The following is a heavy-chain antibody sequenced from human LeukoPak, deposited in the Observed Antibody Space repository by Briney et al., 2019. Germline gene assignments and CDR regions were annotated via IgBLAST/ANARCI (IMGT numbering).Heavy chain of an antibody. V-gene: IGHV3-21*01. CDR1: GFTFSSYS. D-gene: IGHD3-10*01. J-gene: IGHJ4*02. CDR2: ISSSSSYI. Sequence: NPGGSLRLSCAASGFTFSSYSMNWVRQAPGKGLEWVSSISSSSSYIYYADSVKGRFTISRDNAKNSLYLQMNSLRAEDTAVYYCASSGRNMVRGVIISWGQGTLSPSPQ. CDR3: ASSGRNMVRGVIIS.